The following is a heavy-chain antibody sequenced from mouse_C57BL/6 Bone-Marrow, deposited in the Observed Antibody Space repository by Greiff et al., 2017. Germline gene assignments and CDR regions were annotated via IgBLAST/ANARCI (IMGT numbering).Heavy chain of an antibody. CDR3: ARDYGSPYYYAMDY. Sequence: EVMLQQSGPELVKPGASVKISCKASGYTFTDYYMNWVKQNHGKSLEWIGDINPNNGGTSYNQKFKGKATLTVDKSSSTAYMELRSLTSEDSAVYYCARDYGSPYYYAMDYWGQGTSVTVSS. J-gene: IGHJ4*01. D-gene: IGHD1-1*01. CDR2: INPNNGGT. V-gene: IGHV1-26*01. CDR1: GYTFTDYY.